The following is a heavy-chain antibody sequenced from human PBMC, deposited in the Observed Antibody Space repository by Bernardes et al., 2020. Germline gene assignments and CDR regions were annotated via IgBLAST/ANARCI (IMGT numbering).Heavy chain of an antibody. CDR1: GFPLRTSGGE. CDR3: AHSGAAGTLFDP. CDR2: FYWDDDK. D-gene: IGHD6-13*01. V-gene: IGHV2-5*02. Sequence: SGATLVKPTQPLTLPCSFSGFPLRTSGGEVAWIRHPPGKALEWLALFYWDDDKRHSPSLKSRLTITKDTSKNQVVLTMTNMDPVETATYYCAHSGAAGTLFDPWGQGTLVTVSS. J-gene: IGHJ5*02.